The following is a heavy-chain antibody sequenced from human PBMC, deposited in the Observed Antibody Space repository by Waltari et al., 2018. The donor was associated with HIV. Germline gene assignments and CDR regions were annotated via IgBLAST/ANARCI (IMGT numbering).Heavy chain of an antibody. CDR2: IKEDGSEK. Sequence: EVQLVESGGGLVQPGGSLRLPCAASGFTFNSYWMSWVRQAPGKGREWVANIKEDGSEKDYVDSVKGRFTISRDNAKNSLYLQMNSLRAEDTAVYYCARTYGSGSFEYWGQGTLVTVSS. J-gene: IGHJ4*02. D-gene: IGHD3-10*01. V-gene: IGHV3-7*01. CDR3: ARTYGSGSFEY. CDR1: GFTFNSYW.